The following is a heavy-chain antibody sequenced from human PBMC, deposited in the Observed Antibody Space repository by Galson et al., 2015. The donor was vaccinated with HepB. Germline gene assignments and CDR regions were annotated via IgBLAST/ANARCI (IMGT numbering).Heavy chain of an antibody. CDR3: ARLCTSGWYHWVDP. V-gene: IGHV4-61*02. D-gene: IGHD6-19*01. J-gene: IGHJ5*02. Sequence: LSLTCTVSGDSINRGNYYWNWIRQTAGKGLEWIGRISTTGNTKYNPSLEGRVIMSGDSSKNQLSLKLSSVTAADTAVYYCARLCTSGWYHWVDPWGQGTLVTVSS. CDR1: GDSINRGNYY. CDR2: ISTTGNT.